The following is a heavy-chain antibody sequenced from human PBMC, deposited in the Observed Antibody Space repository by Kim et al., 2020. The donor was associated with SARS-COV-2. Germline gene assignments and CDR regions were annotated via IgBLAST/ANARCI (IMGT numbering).Heavy chain of an antibody. CDR2: ISYDGSNK. CDR3: ARDSPKLRSFDY. V-gene: IGHV3-30*04. Sequence: GGSLRLSCAASGFTFSSYAMHWVRQAPGKGLEWVAVISYDGSNKYYVDSVKGRFTISRDNSKNTLYLQMNSLRAEDTAVYYCARDSPKLRSFDYWGQGTLVTVSS. D-gene: IGHD3-3*01. J-gene: IGHJ4*02. CDR1: GFTFSSYA.